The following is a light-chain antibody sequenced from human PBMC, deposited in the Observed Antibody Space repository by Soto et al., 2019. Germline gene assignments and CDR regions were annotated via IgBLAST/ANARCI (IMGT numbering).Light chain of an antibody. J-gene: IGKJ5*01. Sequence: DIVMTQSPLSLPVTLGQPASRSCMSNQSLVHSDGIAYFSWFQQRPGRSPRRLIYKVSTRDSGVPARFSGSGSGSDFALKISRVESEDVGVYYCMQGTHWPITFGQGTR. V-gene: IGKV2-30*02. CDR2: KVS. CDR3: MQGTHWPIT. CDR1: QSLVHSDGIAY.